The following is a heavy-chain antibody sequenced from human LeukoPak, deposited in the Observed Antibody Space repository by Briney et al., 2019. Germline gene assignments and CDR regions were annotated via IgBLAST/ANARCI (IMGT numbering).Heavy chain of an antibody. CDR1: GGSINSSSYY. Sequence: SETLSLTCTVSGGSINSSSYYWGWIRQPPGKGLEWIGSIYYSGSTYYNPSLKGRVTISVDTSKNQFSLKLSSVTAADTAVYYCAPDYGSGPHTTGGGYWGQGTLVTVSS. J-gene: IGHJ4*02. D-gene: IGHD3-10*01. CDR2: IYYSGST. CDR3: APDYGSGPHTTGGGY. V-gene: IGHV4-39*01.